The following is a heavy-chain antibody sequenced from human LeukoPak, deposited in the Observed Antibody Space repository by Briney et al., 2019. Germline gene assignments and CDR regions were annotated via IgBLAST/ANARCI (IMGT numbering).Heavy chain of an antibody. CDR3: ARAGGIAAAGTSPYYYMDV. Sequence: SETLSLTCAVYGGSFSGYYWSWIRQPPGKGLEWIGEINHSGSTNYNPSLKSRVTISVDTSKNQFSLKLSSVTAADTAVYYCARAGGIAAAGTSPYYYMDVWGKGTTVTVSS. D-gene: IGHD6-13*01. CDR1: GGSFSGYY. J-gene: IGHJ6*03. CDR2: INHSGST. V-gene: IGHV4-34*01.